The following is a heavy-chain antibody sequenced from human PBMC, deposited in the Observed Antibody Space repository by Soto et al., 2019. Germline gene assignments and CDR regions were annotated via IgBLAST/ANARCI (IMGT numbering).Heavy chain of an antibody. J-gene: IGHJ6*02. CDR2: IYYSDFT. Sequence: QMQLRESGPGLVKPSETLSLTCTVSGDSVTGSSYYLSWVRQPPGKGLECIGYIYYSDFTNYSPSPNAHVSISVDTSKNEISLKLTSVTAAVSAVYSCAAGTVSINGYGSPLPYYYYGMAVWGQGATVTVSS. D-gene: IGHD5-18*01. V-gene: IGHV4-61*01. CDR3: AAGTVSINGYGSPLPYYYYGMAV. CDR1: GDSVTGSSYY.